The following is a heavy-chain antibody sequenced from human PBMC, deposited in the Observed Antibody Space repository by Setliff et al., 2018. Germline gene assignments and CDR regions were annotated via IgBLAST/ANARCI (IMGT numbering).Heavy chain of an antibody. CDR2: INPNSGGT. V-gene: IGHV1-2*02. D-gene: IGHD2-2*01. J-gene: IGHJ6*02. CDR3: AREIRVVVPAAPRYYGMDV. CDR1: GYTFTGYY. Sequence: ASVKVSCKASGYTFTGYYMHWVRQAPGQGLEWMGWINPNSGGTNYAQKFQGRVTMTRDTSISTAYMELSRLRSDDTAVYYCAREIRVVVPAAPRYYGMDVWGQGTKVTVSS.